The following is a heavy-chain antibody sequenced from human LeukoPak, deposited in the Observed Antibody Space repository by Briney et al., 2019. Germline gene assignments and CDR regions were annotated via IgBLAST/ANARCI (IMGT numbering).Heavy chain of an antibody. V-gene: IGHV3-30*02. J-gene: IGHJ6*03. CDR1: GFTFSSYG. Sequence: PGGSLRLSCAASGFTFSSYGMHWVRQAPGKGLEWVAFIRYDGSNKYYADSVKGRFTIPRDNSKNTLYLQMNSLRAEDTAVYYCANVYYDFWSGYPTPKYYYMDVWGKGTTVTVSS. D-gene: IGHD3-3*01. CDR2: IRYDGSNK. CDR3: ANVYYDFWSGYPTPKYYYMDV.